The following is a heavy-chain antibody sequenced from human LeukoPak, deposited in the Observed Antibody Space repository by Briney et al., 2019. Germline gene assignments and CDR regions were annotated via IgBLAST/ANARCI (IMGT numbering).Heavy chain of an antibody. D-gene: IGHD3-22*01. CDR3: ARESYYYDSKFDY. Sequence: GASVTVSCTASGYTFTSYDINWVRQATGQGLEWMGWMNPNSGNTGYAQKFQGRVTMTRNTSISTAYMELSSLRSEDTAVYYCARESYYYDSKFDYWGQGTLVTVSS. CDR1: GYTFTSYD. CDR2: MNPNSGNT. J-gene: IGHJ4*02. V-gene: IGHV1-8*01.